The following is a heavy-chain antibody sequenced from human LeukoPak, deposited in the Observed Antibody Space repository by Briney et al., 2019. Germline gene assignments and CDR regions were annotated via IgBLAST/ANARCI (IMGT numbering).Heavy chain of an antibody. CDR1: GGSFSGYY. Sequence: SETLSLTCAVYGGSFSGYYWSWIRQPPGKGLEWIGEINHSGSTNYNPSLKSRVTISVDTSKNQFSLKLSSVTAADTAVYYCARDGRTVAVDAFDIWGQGTMVTVSS. J-gene: IGHJ3*02. V-gene: IGHV4-34*01. D-gene: IGHD1-1*01. CDR2: INHSGST. CDR3: ARDGRTVAVDAFDI.